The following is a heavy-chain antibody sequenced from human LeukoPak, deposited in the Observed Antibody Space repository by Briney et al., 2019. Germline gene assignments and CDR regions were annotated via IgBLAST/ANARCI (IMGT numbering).Heavy chain of an antibody. CDR2: ISYDGSKK. CDR3: AKEGYDSSGYYYGFDY. D-gene: IGHD3-22*01. J-gene: IGHJ4*02. CDR1: GFTFSSYA. V-gene: IGHV3-30*04. Sequence: PGRSLRLSCAASGFTFSSYAMHWVRQAPGKGLEWVAVISYDGSKKFYADSVKGRFTISRDNSKNTLYLQMNSLRAEDTAVYYCAKEGYDSSGYYYGFDYWGQGTLVTVSS.